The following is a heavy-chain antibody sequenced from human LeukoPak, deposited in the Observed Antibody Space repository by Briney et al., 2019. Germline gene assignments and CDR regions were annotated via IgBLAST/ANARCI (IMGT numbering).Heavy chain of an antibody. CDR1: GFTFSSDA. D-gene: IGHD1-26*01. CDR2: ISFDGSKK. J-gene: IGHJ4*02. V-gene: IGHV3-30*18. CDR3: AKDLATKYSLDY. Sequence: PGGSLRLSCAASGFTFSSDAMHWVRPAPGKGLEWVAFISFDGSKKYFADSVKGRFTISRDNSKNTLYLQMNSLRAEDTAVYYCAKDLATKYSLDYWGQGTLVTVSS.